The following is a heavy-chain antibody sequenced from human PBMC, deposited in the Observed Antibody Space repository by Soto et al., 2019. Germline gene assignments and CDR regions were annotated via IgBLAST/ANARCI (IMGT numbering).Heavy chain of an antibody. V-gene: IGHV3-21*01. CDR3: ARDRGAAAAFDY. D-gene: IGHD6-13*01. J-gene: IGHJ4*02. Sequence: VGSLRLSCAASGFTFSSYSMNWIRQAPGKGLEWVSSISSSSSYIYYADSVKGRFTISRDNAKNSLYLQMNSLRAEDTAVYYCARDRGAAAAFDYWGQGTLVTVSS. CDR1: GFTFSSYS. CDR2: ISSSSSYI.